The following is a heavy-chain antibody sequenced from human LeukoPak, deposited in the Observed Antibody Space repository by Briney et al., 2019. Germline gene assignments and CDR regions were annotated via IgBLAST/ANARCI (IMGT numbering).Heavy chain of an antibody. D-gene: IGHD6-19*01. CDR1: GFTFSSYA. V-gene: IGHV3-23*01. CDR3: AKAFAVAGTGLFDY. CDR2: ISGSGGST. J-gene: IGHJ4*02. Sequence: PGGSLRLSCAASGFTFSSYAMSWVRQAPGKGLEWVSAISGSGGSTYYADSVKGRFTISRDNSKNTLYLQMNGLRAEDTAVYYCAKAFAVAGTGLFDYWGQGTLVTVSS.